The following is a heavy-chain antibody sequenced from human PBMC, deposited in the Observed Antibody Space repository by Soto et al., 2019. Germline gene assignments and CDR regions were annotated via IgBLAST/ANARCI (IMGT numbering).Heavy chain of an antibody. D-gene: IGHD2-8*01. CDR1: GFIFSIYA. Sequence: GGSLRLSCAASGFIFSIYAMSWVRQAPGKGLEWVSAISGSGDSTYYTDSVKGRFTISRDNSKNTVYLQMNSLRAEDTAVYYCAKYPNWFDPWGQGTLVTVS. V-gene: IGHV3-23*01. J-gene: IGHJ5*02. CDR3: AKYPNWFDP. CDR2: ISGSGDST.